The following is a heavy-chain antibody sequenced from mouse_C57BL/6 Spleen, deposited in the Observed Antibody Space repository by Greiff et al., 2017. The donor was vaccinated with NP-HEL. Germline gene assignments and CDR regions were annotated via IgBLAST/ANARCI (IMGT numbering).Heavy chain of an antibody. CDR1: GFTFSSYG. CDR3: ARQEAYYSNAWFAY. J-gene: IGHJ3*01. V-gene: IGHV5-6*01. CDR2: ISSGGSYT. D-gene: IGHD2-5*01. Sequence: EVQVVESGGDLVKPGGSLKLSCAASGFTFSSYGMSWVRQTPDKRLEWVATISSGGSYTYYPDSVKGRFTISRDNAKNTLYLQMSSLKSEDTAMYYCARQEAYYSNAWFAYWGQGTLVTVSA.